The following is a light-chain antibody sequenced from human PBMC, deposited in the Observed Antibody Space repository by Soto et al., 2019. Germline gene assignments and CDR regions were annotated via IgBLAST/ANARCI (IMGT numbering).Light chain of an antibody. CDR3: CSYGGSRNYV. CDR2: QVS. J-gene: IGLJ1*01. Sequence: QSALTQPPSASGSPGQSVTISCTGTSSDIGGYNFVSWYRHHPGKAPQLLIYQVSQRPSGVPDRFSGSKSGNTASLTVSGLQAEDEAEYYCCSYGGSRNYVFGTGTKLTV. V-gene: IGLV2-8*01. CDR1: SSDIGGYNF.